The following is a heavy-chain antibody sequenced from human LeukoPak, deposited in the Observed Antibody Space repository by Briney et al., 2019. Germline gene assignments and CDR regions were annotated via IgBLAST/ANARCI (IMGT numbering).Heavy chain of an antibody. V-gene: IGHV3-23*01. CDR1: GFTFSSYA. CDR2: ISGGGGST. CDR3: AKGSGINHYHWIDP. D-gene: IGHD1-14*01. J-gene: IGHJ5*02. Sequence: GGSLRLSCAASGFTFSSYAMSWVRQSPGKGLEWVSGISGGGGSTYYADSVKGRFTISRDNSKNTLYLQMDSLRAEDTALYYCAKGSGINHYHWIDPWGQGTLVTVPP.